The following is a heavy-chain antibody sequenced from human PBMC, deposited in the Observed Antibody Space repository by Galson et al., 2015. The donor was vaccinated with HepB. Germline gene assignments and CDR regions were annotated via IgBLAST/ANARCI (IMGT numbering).Heavy chain of an antibody. CDR1: GFTFSDYY. D-gene: IGHD3-22*01. Sequence: SLRLSCAASGFTFSDYYMSWIRQAPGKGLEWVSYISSSGSTIYYADSVKGRFTISRDNAKNSLYLQMNSLRAEDTAVYYCARGYDSSGYYFYYYYGMDVWGQGTTVTVS. J-gene: IGHJ6*02. V-gene: IGHV3-11*01. CDR2: ISSSGSTI. CDR3: ARGYDSSGYYFYYYYGMDV.